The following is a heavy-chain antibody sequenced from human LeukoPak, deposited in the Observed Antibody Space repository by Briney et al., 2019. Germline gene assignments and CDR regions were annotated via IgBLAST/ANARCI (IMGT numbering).Heavy chain of an antibody. Sequence: KVSCKGSGYSSTSYWIGWVRQLPGKGLEWMGIIYPGDSDTRYSPSFQGQVTISADKSISTAYLQWSSLKASDTAMYYCARVRYSSGYWFDPWGQGTLVTVSS. D-gene: IGHD6-19*01. CDR2: IYPGDSDT. CDR3: ARVRYSSGYWFDP. J-gene: IGHJ5*02. CDR1: GYSSTSYW. V-gene: IGHV5-51*01.